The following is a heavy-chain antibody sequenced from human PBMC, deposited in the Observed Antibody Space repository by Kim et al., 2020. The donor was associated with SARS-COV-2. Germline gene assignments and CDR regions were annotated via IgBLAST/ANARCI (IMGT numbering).Heavy chain of an antibody. V-gene: IGHV3-72*01. CDR2: TRNKANSYTT. Sequence: GGSLRLSCAASGFTFSDYYMDWVRQAPGKGLEWVGRTRNKANSYTTEYAASVKGRFTISRDDSKNSLYLQMNSLKTEDTAVYYCAREFSSSWLPYYYYYGMDVWGQGTTVTVSS. J-gene: IGHJ6*02. CDR1: GFTFSDYY. CDR3: AREFSSSWLPYYYYYGMDV. D-gene: IGHD6-13*01.